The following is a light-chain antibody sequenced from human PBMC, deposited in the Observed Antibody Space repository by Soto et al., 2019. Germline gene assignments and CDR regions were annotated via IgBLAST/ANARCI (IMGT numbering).Light chain of an antibody. V-gene: IGKV3-20*01. CDR1: QSVTSNY. CDR2: AAS. Sequence: EIVLTQSPGTLSLSPGERATLSCRASQSVTSNYLAWYQLKPGQAPRLLIYAASNTATGVPDRFSGSASGTDFTLSISRLEPEDFAVYYCQQYGSTPSITFGQGTRLEIK. CDR3: QQYGSTPSIT. J-gene: IGKJ5*01.